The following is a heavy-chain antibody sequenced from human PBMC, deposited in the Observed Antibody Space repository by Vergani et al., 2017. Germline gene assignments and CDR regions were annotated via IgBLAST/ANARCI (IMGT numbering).Heavy chain of an antibody. V-gene: IGHV1-69*01. D-gene: IGHD6-19*01. CDR1: GGTFSSYA. J-gene: IGHJ4*02. CDR2: IIPIFGTA. CDR3: ARVVGAAYSSGWYYFDY. Sequence: QVQLVQSGAEVKKPGSSVKVSCKASGGTFSSYAISWVRQAPGQGLEWMGGIIPIFGTANYAQKFQGRVTITADESTSTAYMELSSLRSEDTAVYYCARVVGAAYSSGWYYFDYWGQGTLGTGSS.